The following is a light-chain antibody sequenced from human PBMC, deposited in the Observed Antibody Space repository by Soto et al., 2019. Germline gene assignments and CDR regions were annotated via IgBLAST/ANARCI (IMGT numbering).Light chain of an antibody. Sequence: DVVMTQTPLSLSVAPGQSASISCKSSQSLLHITGETFLFWYLQKPGQSPQLLIYEVSTRVPGVPDRFSGSGSGTDFTLEISRVETDDVGIYYCMQSTQLPPTFGQGTRLEIK. J-gene: IGKJ5*01. V-gene: IGKV2D-29*02. CDR2: EVS. CDR1: QSLLHITGETF. CDR3: MQSTQLPPT.